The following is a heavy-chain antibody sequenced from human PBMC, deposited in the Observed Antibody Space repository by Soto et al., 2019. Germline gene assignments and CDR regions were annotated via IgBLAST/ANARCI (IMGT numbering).Heavy chain of an antibody. J-gene: IGHJ5*02. CDR2: ISESGSGI. D-gene: IGHD5-12*01. Sequence: GGSLRLSCAASGFTFSDTYMSWIRQVPGTGLEWVSHISESGSGIYYADSVKGRFTISGDNAKKSLFLQMNSLRAEDTAVYYCARPRRDGYTYWFDPWGQGTLVTVSS. CDR3: ARPRRDGYTYWFDP. CDR1: GFTFSDTY. V-gene: IGHV3-11*01.